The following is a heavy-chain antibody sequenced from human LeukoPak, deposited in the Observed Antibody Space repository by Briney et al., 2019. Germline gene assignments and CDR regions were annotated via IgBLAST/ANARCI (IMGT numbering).Heavy chain of an antibody. D-gene: IGHD3-9*01. Sequence: ASVKVTCEASGYTFTSYGISWVRQAPGQGLEWMGWISAYNGNTNYAQKLQDRVTMTTDTSTNTAYMDLRNPRSDDTAVYYCARDQAILTGYFAVETRHFDYWGQGTLVTVSS. CDR2: ISAYNGNT. CDR1: GYTFTSYG. V-gene: IGHV1-18*01. J-gene: IGHJ4*02. CDR3: ARDQAILTGYFAVETRHFDY.